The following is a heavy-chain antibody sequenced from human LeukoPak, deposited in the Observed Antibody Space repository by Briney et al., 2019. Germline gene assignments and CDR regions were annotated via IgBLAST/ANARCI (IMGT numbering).Heavy chain of an antibody. J-gene: IGHJ4*02. D-gene: IGHD4-11*01. CDR1: GYTFTNYY. CDR2: TDPIGSST. CDR3: ARWTTTYLDY. Sequence: GASVKVSCKASGYTFTNYYIHWVRQAPGQGLEWMGITDPIGSSTNYAQKFQGRVTMTRDTSTSTVHMELSSLRSEDSAVYYCARWTTTYLDYWGQGTLVTVSS. V-gene: IGHV1-46*01.